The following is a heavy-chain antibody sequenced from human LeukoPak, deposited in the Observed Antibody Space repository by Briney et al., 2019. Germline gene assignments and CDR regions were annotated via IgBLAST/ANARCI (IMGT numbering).Heavy chain of an antibody. J-gene: IGHJ5*02. Sequence: ASVKISCKASGYRFVDYFMHWVQLAPGKGLEWMGRVDPEDGKTLYAEKFQGRVTITADMSTNTTYMELSRLTSEDTAVYYCAPGGVTVSGGVITTPWGQGTLVTVSS. D-gene: IGHD3-3*01. CDR3: APGGVTVSGGVITTP. CDR1: GYRFVDYF. CDR2: VDPEDGKT. V-gene: IGHV1-69-2*01.